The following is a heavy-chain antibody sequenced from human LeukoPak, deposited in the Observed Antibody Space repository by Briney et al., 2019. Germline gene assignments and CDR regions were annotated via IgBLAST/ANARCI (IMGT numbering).Heavy chain of an antibody. V-gene: IGHV3-74*01. CDR3: ARDTLGEGEDANYAVYYFDY. D-gene: IGHD4/OR15-4a*01. CDR1: RFTFSTYW. Sequence: PWGSLRLSCAASRFTFSTYWMHWVRQAPGKGLVWVSRINSDGSSTDYADSVKGRFTISRDNGKNSLDLQMNSLRADDTAVYYCARDTLGEGEDANYAVYYFDYWGQGTVVTVSS. CDR2: INSDGSST. J-gene: IGHJ4*02.